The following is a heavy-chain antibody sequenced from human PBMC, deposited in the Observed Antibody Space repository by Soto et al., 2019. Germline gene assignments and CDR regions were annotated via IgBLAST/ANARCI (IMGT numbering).Heavy chain of an antibody. V-gene: IGHV3-49*03. CDR1: GFTFGDYA. CDR2: IRSKAYGGTT. J-gene: IGHJ4*02. Sequence: GGSLRLSCTASGFTFGDYAMSWFRQAPGKGLEWVGFIRSKAYGGTTEYAASVKGRFTISRDDSKSIAYLQMNSLKTEDTAVYYCTRDLGGIVGATGLFDYWGQGTLVTVSS. CDR3: TRDLGGIVGATGLFDY. D-gene: IGHD1-26*01.